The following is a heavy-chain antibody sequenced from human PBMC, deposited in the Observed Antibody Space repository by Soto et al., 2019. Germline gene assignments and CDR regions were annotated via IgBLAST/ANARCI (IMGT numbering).Heavy chain of an antibody. CDR2: IHYSGST. CDR1: GGSLNIGTYY. Sequence: SSETLFRTCTVPGGSLNIGTYYWSWIRQPPGKGLEWIGFIHYSGSTNYNPSLKSRVTMSVDTSKNQFSLKLTSVNAADTAVYYCTRGGDAYKNGHWCQGSLVSVSS. J-gene: IGHJ4*02. CDR3: TRGGDAYKNGH. D-gene: IGHD2-21*01. V-gene: IGHV4-61*01.